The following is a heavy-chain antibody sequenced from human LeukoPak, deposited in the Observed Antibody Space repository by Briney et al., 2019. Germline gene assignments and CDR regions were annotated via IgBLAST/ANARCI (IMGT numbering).Heavy chain of an antibody. D-gene: IGHD1-1*01. CDR3: AREGTERDYYYYYMDV. CDR2: INPNSGGT. CDR1: GYTFTSYG. J-gene: IGHJ6*03. V-gene: IGHV1-2*02. Sequence: ASVKVSCKASGYTFTSYGISWVRQAPGQGLEWMGWINPNSGGTNYAQKFQGRVTMTRDTSISTAYMELSRLRSDDTAVYYCAREGTERDYYYYYMDVWGKGTTVTISS.